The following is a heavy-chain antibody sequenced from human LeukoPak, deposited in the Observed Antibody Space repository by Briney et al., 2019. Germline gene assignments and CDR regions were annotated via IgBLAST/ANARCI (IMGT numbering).Heavy chain of an antibody. CDR1: GYTFTSYD. CDR2: INPSGGST. CDR3: ARDTRIAVAGTDYYYGMDV. V-gene: IGHV1-46*01. J-gene: IGHJ6*02. D-gene: IGHD6-19*01. Sequence: ASVKVSCKASGYTFTSYDMHWVRQAPGQGLEWMGIINPSGGSTSYAQKFQGRVTMTRDTSTSTVYMELSRLRSDDTAVYYCARDTRIAVAGTDYYYGMDVWGQGTTVTVSS.